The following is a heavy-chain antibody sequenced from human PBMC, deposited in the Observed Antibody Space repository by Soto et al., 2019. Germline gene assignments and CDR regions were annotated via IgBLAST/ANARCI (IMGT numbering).Heavy chain of an antibody. CDR2: IYHSGST. V-gene: IGHV4-4*02. CDR3: AKPWVPSITDRPPRFDY. CDR1: GGSISSSNW. Sequence: SDTLSLTCAVSGGSISSSNWWSWVRQPPGKGLEWIGEIYHSGSTNYNPSLKSRVTISVDKSKNQFSLKLSSVTAADTALYYCAKPWVPSITDRPPRFDYWGRGTLVTVSS. D-gene: IGHD6-6*01. J-gene: IGHJ4*02.